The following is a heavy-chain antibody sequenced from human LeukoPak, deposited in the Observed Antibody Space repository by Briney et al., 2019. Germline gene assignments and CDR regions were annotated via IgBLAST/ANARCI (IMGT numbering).Heavy chain of an antibody. CDR3: ARRLYSSSWYPYYYYMDV. Sequence: SQTLSLTCTVSSGSISSGPFYWSWIRQPAGKGLEWIGRMSSGGSIDYNPSLKSRVTISVDTSKNQFSLKLSSVTAADTAVYYCARRLYSSSWYPYYYYMDVWGKGTTVTISS. CDR2: MSSGGSI. V-gene: IGHV4-61*02. J-gene: IGHJ6*03. CDR1: SGSISSGPFY. D-gene: IGHD6-13*01.